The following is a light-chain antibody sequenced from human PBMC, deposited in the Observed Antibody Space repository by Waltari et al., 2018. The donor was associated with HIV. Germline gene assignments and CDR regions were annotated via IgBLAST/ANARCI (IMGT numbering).Light chain of an antibody. CDR1: SGHSSYI. Sequence: QPVLTQSSSSSASLVSSVKVACTLSSGHSSYIIAWHQQQPWKAPRYLMKVEGSGSLNKGSGVPDRFSGSSSGADRHLTIANVQPEDEADYYCETWDSDIRVFGGGTKLTVL. CDR3: ETWDSDIRV. CDR2: VEGSGSL. V-gene: IGLV4-60*03. J-gene: IGLJ3*02.